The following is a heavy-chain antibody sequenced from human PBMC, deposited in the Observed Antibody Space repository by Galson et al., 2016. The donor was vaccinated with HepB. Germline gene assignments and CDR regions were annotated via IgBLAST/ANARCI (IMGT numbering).Heavy chain of an antibody. J-gene: IGHJ6*03. V-gene: IGHV4-39*01. CDR2: MHYSGSI. D-gene: IGHD1-1*01. CDR3: ARSGTTHGLVLRYYCIDV. CDR1: GDSISSSYY. Sequence: SETLSLTCTVSGDSISSSYYWVWIRQPPGKGLEWIRSMHYSGSIYTNPSLKSRVTVSLDTSKNQVSLKLTSVTAADTAVYYCARSGTTHGLVLRYYCIDVWGKGTTVTVSS.